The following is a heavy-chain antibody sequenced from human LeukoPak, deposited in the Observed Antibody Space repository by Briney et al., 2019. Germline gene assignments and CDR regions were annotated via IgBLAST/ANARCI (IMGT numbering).Heavy chain of an antibody. CDR3: ARTNSQARDYYYYMDV. V-gene: IGHV3-7*01. CDR1: GFTFTTYW. CDR2: INQDGSEK. Sequence: GGSLRLSCAASGFTFTTYWMSWVRQAPGQGLEWVASINQDGSEKYYVDSVKGRFTMSRDNAKNSLYLQMNSLRADDTAVYYCARTNSQARDYYYYMDVWGKGTTVTVSS. J-gene: IGHJ6*03. D-gene: IGHD1-7*01.